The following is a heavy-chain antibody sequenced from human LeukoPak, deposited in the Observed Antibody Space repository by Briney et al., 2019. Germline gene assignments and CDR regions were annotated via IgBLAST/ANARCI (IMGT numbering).Heavy chain of an antibody. CDR3: ARDAGYSGYVWAY. CDR2: ISSGSSTI. D-gene: IGHD5-12*01. Sequence: PGGSLRLSCAASGFTLSRYSMNWVRQAPGKGLEWISYISSGSSTIYYADSVKSRFTISRDNAKNSLYLQMNSLRDEDTAVYYCARDAGYSGYVWAYWGQGTLVTVSS. J-gene: IGHJ4*02. CDR1: GFTLSRYS. V-gene: IGHV3-48*02.